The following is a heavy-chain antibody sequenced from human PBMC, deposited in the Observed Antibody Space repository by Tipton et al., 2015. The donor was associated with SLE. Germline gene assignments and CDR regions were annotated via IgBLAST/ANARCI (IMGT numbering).Heavy chain of an antibody. J-gene: IGHJ6*02. D-gene: IGHD6-6*01. CDR3: ARVDSSYTYYYYYGMDV. V-gene: IGHV4-59*01. Sequence: TLSLTCTVSGASIINSYWSWIRQSPEKGLEYIGYIHTSGSTNYNPSLKSRVTISVDTSKNQFSLKLSSVTAADTAVYYCARVDSSYTYYYYYGMDVWDQGTTVTVSS. CDR2: IHTSGST. CDR1: GASIINSY.